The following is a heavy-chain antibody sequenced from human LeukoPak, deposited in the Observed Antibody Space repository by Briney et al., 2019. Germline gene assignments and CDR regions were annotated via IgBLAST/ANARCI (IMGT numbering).Heavy chain of an antibody. CDR2: IYYSGST. CDR1: GGSISSYH. D-gene: IGHD3-22*01. V-gene: IGHV4-59*08. J-gene: IGHJ4*02. Sequence: SETLSLTCTVSGGSISSYHWSWIRQPPGKGLEWIGYIYYSGSTNYNPSLKSRVTISVDTSKNQFSLKLSSVTAADTAVYFCAREDYYNSGGYYLDYWGQGTLVTVSS. CDR3: AREDYYNSGGYYLDY.